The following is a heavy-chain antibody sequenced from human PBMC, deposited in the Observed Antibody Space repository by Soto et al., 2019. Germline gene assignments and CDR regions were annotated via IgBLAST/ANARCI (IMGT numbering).Heavy chain of an antibody. CDR1: GFTFTRYS. CDR2: ISSTTNYI. CDR3: ARESEDLTSNFDY. Sequence: GGSLRLSCAASGFTFTRYSMNWVRQAPGKGLEWVSSISSTTNYIYYADSMKGRFTVSRDNAKNSVYLEMNSLSAEDTALYYCARESEDLTSNFDYWGQGALVTVSS. J-gene: IGHJ4*02. V-gene: IGHV3-21*01.